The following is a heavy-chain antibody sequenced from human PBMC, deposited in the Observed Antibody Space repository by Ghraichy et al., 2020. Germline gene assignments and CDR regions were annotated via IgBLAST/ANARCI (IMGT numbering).Heavy chain of an antibody. J-gene: IGHJ4*02. D-gene: IGHD6-19*01. CDR2: ISGSGGSI. V-gene: IGHV3-23*01. Sequence: GESLNISCAASGFTFSTYAMSWVRQAPGKGLEWVSGISGSGGSIYYAGSVKGRFTISRDNYKNAVYLQVTSLREDDTAVYFCAKTGDSGWFYDYWGRGTLGTVSS. CDR3: AKTGDSGWFYDY. CDR1: GFTFSTYA.